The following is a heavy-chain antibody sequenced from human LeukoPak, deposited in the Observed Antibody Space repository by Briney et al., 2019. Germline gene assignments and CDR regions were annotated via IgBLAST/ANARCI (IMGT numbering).Heavy chain of an antibody. Sequence: GVSLRLSCAASGFTFNNYGMHWVRQAPGKGLEWVAVISYDGRNIHYPDSVKGRFTISRDISTDTLWLQMDSLRTEDTAVYYCAKGPLRGTAAAIDYWGQGTLVTVSS. CDR1: GFTFNNYG. J-gene: IGHJ4*02. CDR3: AKGPLRGTAAAIDY. D-gene: IGHD2-2*01. CDR2: ISYDGRNI. V-gene: IGHV3-30*18.